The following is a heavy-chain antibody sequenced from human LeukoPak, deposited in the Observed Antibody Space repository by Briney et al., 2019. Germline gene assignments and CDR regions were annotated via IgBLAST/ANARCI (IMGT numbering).Heavy chain of an antibody. CDR3: TTDTTSVVVTYYYYYGMDV. CDR1: GFTFSNAW. Sequence: SGGSLRLSCAAAGFTFSNAWMSWVRQAPGKGLEWVGRIKIKTDGGTTDYATPVKRRFTISRAASKTTLYLQMNSLKTEDTAVYYCTTDTTSVVVTYYYYYGMDVWGQGTTVTVSS. J-gene: IGHJ6*02. CDR2: IKIKTDGGTT. D-gene: IGHD3-22*01. V-gene: IGHV3-15*01.